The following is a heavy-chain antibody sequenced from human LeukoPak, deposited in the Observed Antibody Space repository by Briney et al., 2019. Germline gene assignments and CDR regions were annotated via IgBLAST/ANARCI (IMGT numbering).Heavy chain of an antibody. D-gene: IGHD3-10*01. CDR1: GGSFSGYY. J-gene: IGHJ6*04. Sequence: PSETLSLTCAVYGGSFSGYYWSWIRQPPGKGLEWIGEINHSGSTNYNPSLKSRVTISVDTSKDQFSLKLSSVTAADTAVYYCARGTITMVRGVMRLRGHYGMDVWGKGNTVTVSS. CDR3: ARGTITMVRGVMRLRGHYGMDV. V-gene: IGHV4-34*01. CDR2: INHSGST.